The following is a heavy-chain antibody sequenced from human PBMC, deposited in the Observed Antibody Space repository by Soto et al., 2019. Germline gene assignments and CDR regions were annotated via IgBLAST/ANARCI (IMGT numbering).Heavy chain of an antibody. Sequence: EVQLVESGGGLVQPGGSLRLSCAASGFSFSSYRMHWVRQAPGKRLVWVSRISNDGTSTNYADSVKGRFTISRDNAKNTLYLQMNSLRAEDTAVYYCAREGYYGSGSYYGDGMDVWGQGTTVTVSS. V-gene: IGHV3-74*01. CDR2: ISNDGTST. J-gene: IGHJ6*02. D-gene: IGHD3-10*01. CDR1: GFSFSSYR. CDR3: AREGYYGSGSYYGDGMDV.